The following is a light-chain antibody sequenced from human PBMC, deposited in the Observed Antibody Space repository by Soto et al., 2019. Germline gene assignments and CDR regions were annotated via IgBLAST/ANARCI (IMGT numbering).Light chain of an antibody. CDR3: QHYGSSPLFT. CDR1: QSFSSSY. J-gene: IGKJ3*01. Sequence: IVLTQSPGTLSLSPGERATLSCRASQSFSSSYLAWYQQKPGQAPRLLIYAASSTATGIPDRFSGSGSGTDFPLTISRLEPEDFAVYYCQHYGSSPLFTFGPGNNVDVK. CDR2: AAS. V-gene: IGKV3-20*01.